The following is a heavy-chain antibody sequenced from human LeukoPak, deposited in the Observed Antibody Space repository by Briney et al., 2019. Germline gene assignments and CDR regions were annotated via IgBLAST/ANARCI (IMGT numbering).Heavy chain of an antibody. Sequence: ETLSLTCTVSGYSISSGHYWGWIRQPPGEGLEWVANIKEEGSEKYHVDSVKGRFTISRDNAKNSLYLQMNSLRVEDTAVYYCARDIDYWGQGTLVTVSS. CDR2: IKEEGSEK. CDR1: GYSISSGHY. J-gene: IGHJ4*02. CDR3: ARDIDY. V-gene: IGHV3-7*01.